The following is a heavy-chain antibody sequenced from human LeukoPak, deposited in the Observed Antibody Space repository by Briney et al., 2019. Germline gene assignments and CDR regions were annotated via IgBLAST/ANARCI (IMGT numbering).Heavy chain of an antibody. CDR3: ARGPATALCDY. CDR1: GFTFSSYW. Sequence: GGSLRLSCAASGFTFSSYWMHWVRQAPGKGLVWVSRIESDGSSTTYADSVKGRFTISRDNAKNTLYLQMNSLRVEDTAVYYCARGPATALCDYWGQGTLVTASS. V-gene: IGHV3-74*01. D-gene: IGHD2-21*02. J-gene: IGHJ4*02. CDR2: IESDGSST.